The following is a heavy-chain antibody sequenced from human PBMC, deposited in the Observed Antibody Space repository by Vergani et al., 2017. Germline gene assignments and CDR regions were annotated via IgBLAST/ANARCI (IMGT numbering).Heavy chain of an antibody. D-gene: IGHD3-3*01. CDR1: GGTFSSYA. CDR3: ASRDITIFGXVIIRGYYYYGMDV. J-gene: IGHJ6*02. Sequence: QGQLAQSGAEVKKPGSSVKVSCKASGGTFSSYAISWVRQAPGQGLEWMGGIIPIFGTANYAQKFQGRVTITADESTSTAYMELSSLRSEDTAVYYCASRDITIFGXVIIRGYYYYGMDVWGQGTTVTVSS. V-gene: IGHV1-69*12. CDR2: IIPIFGTA.